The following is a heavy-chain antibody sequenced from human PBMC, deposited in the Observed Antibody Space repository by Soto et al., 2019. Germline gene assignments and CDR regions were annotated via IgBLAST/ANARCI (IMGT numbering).Heavy chain of an antibody. D-gene: IGHD6-19*01. CDR2: IYYSGST. J-gene: IGHJ6*02. V-gene: IGHV4-39*01. CDR3: ASPAGGQWLDYYGMDV. CDR1: GGSISSSSYY. Sequence: SETLSLTCTVSGGSISSSSYYWGWIRQPPGKGLEWIGSIYYSGSTYYNPSLKSRVTISVDTSKNQFSLKLSSVTAADTAVYYCASPAGGQWLDYYGMDVWGQGTTVTVSS.